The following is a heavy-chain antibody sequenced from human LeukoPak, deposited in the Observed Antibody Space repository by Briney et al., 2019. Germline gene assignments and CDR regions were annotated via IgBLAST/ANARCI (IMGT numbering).Heavy chain of an antibody. CDR2: ISNSGGST. V-gene: IGHV3-23*01. D-gene: IGHD1-26*01. J-gene: IGHJ4*02. CDR3: AKDKRVSTGSYFPFDY. CDR1: EFTFSNYG. Sequence: GGSLRLSCAASEFTFSNYGMSWVRQAPGKGLEWVSSISNSGGSTYYADSVKGRFTISRDNFKNTLFLQMNSLRAEDTAVYYCAKDKRVSTGSYFPFDYWGQRTLVTVSS.